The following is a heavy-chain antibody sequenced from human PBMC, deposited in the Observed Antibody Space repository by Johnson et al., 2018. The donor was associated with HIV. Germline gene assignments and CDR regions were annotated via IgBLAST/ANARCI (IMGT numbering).Heavy chain of an antibody. CDR2: IKSKIDGGTT. CDR1: AGVTFSNAW. J-gene: IGHJ3*02. CDR3: TTDRVGSGSHDAFDI. V-gene: IGHV3-15*01. Sequence: VQLVESGGGLVKPGGSLRLSCTASAGVTFSNAWMSWVRQAPGKGLEWVGRIKSKIDGGTTDYAAPVKGRFIISRDDSKNTLYRQMNSLKSEDTAVYYCTTDRVGSGSHDAFDIWGQGTIVTVSS. D-gene: IGHD1-26*01.